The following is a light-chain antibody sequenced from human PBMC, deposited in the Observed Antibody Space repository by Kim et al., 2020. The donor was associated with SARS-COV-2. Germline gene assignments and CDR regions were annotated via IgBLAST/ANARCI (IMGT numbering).Light chain of an antibody. CDR3: TSYGGSNNLV. Sequence: QSALTQPPSASGSPGQSVTISCTGTSSDFGGQKYVSWYQQQPGKAPKLMIYEVNRRPSGVPDRFSGSKSGNTASLTVSRLQAEDEADYYCTSYGGSNNLVIGGGTKVTVL. V-gene: IGLV2-8*01. CDR2: EVN. CDR1: SSDFGGQKY. J-gene: IGLJ2*01.